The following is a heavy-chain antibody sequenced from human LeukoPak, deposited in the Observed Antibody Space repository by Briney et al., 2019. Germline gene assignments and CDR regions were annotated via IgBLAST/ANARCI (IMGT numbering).Heavy chain of an antibody. CDR2: ISSSSSTI. CDR1: GFTFSRYS. CDR3: AREYYYDSSGYYLEY. D-gene: IGHD3-22*01. V-gene: IGHV3-48*01. J-gene: IGHJ4*02. Sequence: PGGSLRLSCVASGFTFSRYSMNWVRQAPGKGLEWVSYISSSSSTIYYADSVKGRFTISKDNAKNSLYLQMNSLRVEDTAVYYCAREYYYDSSGYYLEYWGQGTLVTVSS.